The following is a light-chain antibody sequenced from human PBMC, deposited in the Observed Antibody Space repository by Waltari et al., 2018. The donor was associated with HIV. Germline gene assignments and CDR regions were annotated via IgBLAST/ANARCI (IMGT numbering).Light chain of an antibody. CDR3: GTWDSSLSAVV. Sequence: QSVLTQPPSVSAAPGQKVTISCSGSSSNIGHNYVAWYQQPPGTAPKPLIYENNRRPSGIPDRFSGSKSGTSATLGITGLQTGDEADYYCGTWDSSLSAVVFGGGTKLTVL. J-gene: IGLJ2*01. CDR1: SSNIGHNY. V-gene: IGLV1-51*01. CDR2: ENN.